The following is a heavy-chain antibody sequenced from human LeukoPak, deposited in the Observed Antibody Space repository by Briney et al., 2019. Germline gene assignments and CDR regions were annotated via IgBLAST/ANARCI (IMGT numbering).Heavy chain of an antibody. V-gene: IGHV1-46*01. D-gene: IGHD6-19*01. Sequence: ASVKVSCKTSGYTFTYFGITWVRQAPGQGLEWMGMINPSGGSTSYAQKFQGRVTMTRDMSTSTVYMELSSLRFEDTAVYYCALSSGWYPGDYWGQGTLVTVSS. CDR2: INPSGGST. CDR1: GYTFTYFG. CDR3: ALSSGWYPGDY. J-gene: IGHJ4*02.